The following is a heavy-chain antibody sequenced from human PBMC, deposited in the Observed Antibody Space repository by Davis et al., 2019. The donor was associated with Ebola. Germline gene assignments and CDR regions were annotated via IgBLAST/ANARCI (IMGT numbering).Heavy chain of an antibody. Sequence: AVSVKVSCKASGGTFSSYAINWVRQATGQGLEWMGWMNPNSGNTGYAQKFQGRVTMTRNTSISTAYMELSSLRSEDTAVYYCARPDLYSSSPDYYYYYGMDVWGQGTTVTVSS. CDR1: GGTFSSYA. D-gene: IGHD6-6*01. V-gene: IGHV1-8*02. CDR3: ARPDLYSSSPDYYYYYGMDV. J-gene: IGHJ6*02. CDR2: MNPNSGNT.